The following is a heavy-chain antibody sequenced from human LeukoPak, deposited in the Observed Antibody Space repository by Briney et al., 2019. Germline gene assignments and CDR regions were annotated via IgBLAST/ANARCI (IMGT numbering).Heavy chain of an antibody. Sequence: PGGSLRLSCAASGFTFSSYAMHWVRQAPGKGLEYVSAISSNGGSTYYANSVKGRFTISRDNSKNTLYLQMGSLRAEDMAVYYCARVESTIFGVVGAPFDIWGQGTMVTVSS. V-gene: IGHV3-64*01. CDR1: GFTFSSYA. CDR3: ARVESTIFGVVGAPFDI. D-gene: IGHD3-3*01. CDR2: ISSNGGST. J-gene: IGHJ3*02.